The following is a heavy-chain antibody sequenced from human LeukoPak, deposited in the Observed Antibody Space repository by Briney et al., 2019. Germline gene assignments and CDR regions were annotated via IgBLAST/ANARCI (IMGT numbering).Heavy chain of an antibody. CDR2: IYHSGST. Sequence: SETLSLTCSVSGGSVSSGSYYWSWIRQPPGKGLEWIGYIYHSGSTSYSPSLKSRVTISVDTSKNQFSLRLSSVTAADAAVYYCARVRGWDGYGYFDLWGRGTLVTVSS. D-gene: IGHD6-19*01. V-gene: IGHV4-61*01. CDR1: GGSVSSGSYY. CDR3: ARVRGWDGYGYFDL. J-gene: IGHJ2*01.